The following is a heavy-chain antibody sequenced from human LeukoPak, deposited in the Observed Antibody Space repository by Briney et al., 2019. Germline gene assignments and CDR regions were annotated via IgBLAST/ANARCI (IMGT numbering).Heavy chain of an antibody. CDR2: IYYSGST. Sequence: SETLSLTCTGSGGSISSHYWSWIRQPPGKGLEWIGYIYYSGSTNYNPSLKSRVTISVDTSKNQFSLKLSSVTAADTAVYYCARESIAAAGTFDYYYYMDVWGKGTTVTVSS. CDR3: ARESIAAAGTFDYYYYMDV. V-gene: IGHV4-59*11. CDR1: GGSISSHY. D-gene: IGHD6-13*01. J-gene: IGHJ6*03.